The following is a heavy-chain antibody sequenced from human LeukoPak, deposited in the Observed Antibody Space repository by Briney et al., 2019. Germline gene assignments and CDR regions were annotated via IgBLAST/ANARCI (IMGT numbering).Heavy chain of an antibody. D-gene: IGHD3-10*01. CDR2: IDWDDDK. CDR3: ARVKRNYYGSGSHMVYFDY. CDR1: GFSLSTSGMC. Sequence: SGPALVKPTQTLTLTCTFSGFSLSTSGMCVSWIRQPPGKALEWLARIDWDDDKYYSTSLKTRLTISKDTSKNQVVLTMTNMDPVDTATYYCARVKRNYYGSGSHMVYFDYWGQGTLVTVSS. J-gene: IGHJ4*02. V-gene: IGHV2-70*11.